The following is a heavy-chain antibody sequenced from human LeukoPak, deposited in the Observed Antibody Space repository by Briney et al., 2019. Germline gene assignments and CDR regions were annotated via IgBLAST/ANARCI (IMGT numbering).Heavy chain of an antibody. Sequence: WASVKVSCKASGYTFTGYYMHWVRQAPGQGLEWMGWINPNSGGTDYAQKFQGRVTMTRDTSISTAYLELSRLRSDDTAVYYCASLYYDSSSFRGGVFDIWGQGTMVTVSS. V-gene: IGHV1-2*02. CDR3: ASLYYDSSSFRGGVFDI. CDR1: GYTFTGYY. D-gene: IGHD3-22*01. J-gene: IGHJ3*02. CDR2: INPNSGGT.